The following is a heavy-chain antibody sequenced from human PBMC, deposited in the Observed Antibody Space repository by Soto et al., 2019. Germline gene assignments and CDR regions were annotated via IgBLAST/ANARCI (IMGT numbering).Heavy chain of an antibody. CDR2: MNPNSGNT. Sequence: QVQLVQSGAEVKKPGASVKVSCKASGYTFTSYDINWVRQATGQGLEWMGWMNPNSGNTGYAQKFQGRVTRTRXXSXSXXYMELSSLGSEDTAVYYCARDSSGWYTYYYYGMDVWGQGTTVTVSS. V-gene: IGHV1-8*01. D-gene: IGHD6-19*01. CDR3: ARDSSGWYTYYYYGMDV. CDR1: GYTFTSYD. J-gene: IGHJ6*02.